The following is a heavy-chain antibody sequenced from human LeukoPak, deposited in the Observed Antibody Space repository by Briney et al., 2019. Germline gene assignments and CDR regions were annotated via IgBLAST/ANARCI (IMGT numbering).Heavy chain of an antibody. CDR3: ARDLTHRRYYDNSGYQIVPAF. J-gene: IGHJ4*02. Sequence: ASVKVSCKASGYTFTNYGISWVRHTPGQGLEWMGWISGYNGYTNYAQKLQGRVTMTTDTSTSTAYMELRSLRSDDTAVYYCARDLTHRRYYDNSGYQIVPAFWGQGTLVTVSS. D-gene: IGHD3-22*01. V-gene: IGHV1-18*01. CDR2: ISGYNGYT. CDR1: GYTFTNYG.